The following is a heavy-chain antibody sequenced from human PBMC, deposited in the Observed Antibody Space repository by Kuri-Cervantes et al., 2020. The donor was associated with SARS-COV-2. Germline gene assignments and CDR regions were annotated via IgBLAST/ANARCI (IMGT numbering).Heavy chain of an antibody. CDR2: IIPIFGTA. J-gene: IGHJ6*02. V-gene: IGHV1-69*06. CDR1: GGTFSSYA. D-gene: IGHD3-22*01. CDR3: ARHPNYYDSSGYYYYPYYYGMDV. Sequence: SVKVSCKASGGTFSSYAISWVRQAPGQGLEWMGGIIPIFGTANYAQKFQGRVTITADKSTSTAYMELSSLRSEDTAVYYCARHPNYYDSSGYYYYPYYYGMDVWAQGTTVTVSS.